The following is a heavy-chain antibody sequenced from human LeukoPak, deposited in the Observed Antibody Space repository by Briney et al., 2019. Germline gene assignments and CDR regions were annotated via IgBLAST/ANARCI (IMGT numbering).Heavy chain of an antibody. CDR1: GFICSNYN. D-gene: IGHD5-12*01. CDR3: ARDRGYSGYVPGY. CDR2: ISNGGSYI. J-gene: IGHJ4*02. Sequence: PGGSLRLSCAASGFICSNYNMNCVRQAPGKGREWHASISNGGSYIYYADAVKGRFTISRDNAENSLYLQMNSLRAEDTAVYYCARDRGYSGYVPGYWGQGTLVTVSS. V-gene: IGHV3-21*01.